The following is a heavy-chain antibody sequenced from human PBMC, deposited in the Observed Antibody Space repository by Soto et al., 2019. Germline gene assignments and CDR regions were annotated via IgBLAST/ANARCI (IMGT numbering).Heavy chain of an antibody. Sequence: QVQLVQSGAEVKKPGSSVKVSCKASGGIFSTYAISWLRQAPGQGLEWMGGIIPLFGTPNYAQRVQGRVTITADESSSTAYMELSILRSEDTAVYYCARDRDDYGSGNYYNRIDFWGQGTLVTVSS. J-gene: IGHJ4*02. CDR1: GGIFSTYA. D-gene: IGHD3-10*01. CDR2: IIPLFGTP. CDR3: ARDRDDYGSGNYYNRIDF. V-gene: IGHV1-69*01.